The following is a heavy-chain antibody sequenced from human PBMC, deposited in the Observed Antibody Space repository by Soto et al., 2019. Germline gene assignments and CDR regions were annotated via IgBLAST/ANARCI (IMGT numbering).Heavy chain of an antibody. CDR3: PRDSYDGLTGQKRYFDH. CDR1: GFSFEAYT. J-gene: IGHJ4*02. V-gene: IGHV3-43*01. Sequence: GSLRLSCAASGFSFEAYTMHWVRHTPGKGPEWISLISWDGGRTLYSDSVKGRFIISRDNSKNSLYLQMNSLTTEDTALYFCPRDSYDGLTGQKRYFDHWGQGTLVTVSS. D-gene: IGHD3-9*01. CDR2: ISWDGGRT.